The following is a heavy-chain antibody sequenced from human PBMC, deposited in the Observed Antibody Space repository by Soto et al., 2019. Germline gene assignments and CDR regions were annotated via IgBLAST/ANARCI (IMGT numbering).Heavy chain of an antibody. Sequence: SETLSLTCTVSGGSISSYYWSWIRQPPGKGLEWIGYIYYSGSTNYNPSLKSRVTISVDTSKNQFSLKLSSVSAADTAVYYCTGAYYDVSGYSLDPWGQGASVTVSS. CDR2: IYYSGST. CDR3: TGAYYDVSGYSLDP. J-gene: IGHJ5*02. CDR1: GGSISSYY. V-gene: IGHV4-59*01. D-gene: IGHD3-22*01.